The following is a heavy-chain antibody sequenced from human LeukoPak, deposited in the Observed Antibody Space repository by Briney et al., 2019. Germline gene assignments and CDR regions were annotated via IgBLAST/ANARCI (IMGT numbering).Heavy chain of an antibody. Sequence: PGGSLRLSCAASEFMFSRYSMNWVRQAPGKGLEWVSSISSSSTYIYYADSVKGRFTISRDNAKNSLYLQMNSLRAEDTAVYYCARDGPSNYYDGSRAFDIWGQGTMVTVSS. CDR3: ARDGPSNYYDGSRAFDI. CDR1: EFMFSRYS. CDR2: ISSSSTYI. D-gene: IGHD3-22*01. V-gene: IGHV3-21*01. J-gene: IGHJ3*02.